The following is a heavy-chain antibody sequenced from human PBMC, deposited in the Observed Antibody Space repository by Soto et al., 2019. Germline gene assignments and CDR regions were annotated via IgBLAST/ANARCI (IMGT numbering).Heavy chain of an antibody. CDR3: AKDSTSFNCVWDPFDM. Sequence: VQLLESGGGVVQPGGSLRLSCAASGFTFRDYDMSWVRQTPGKGLQWVSGVGGSDDDKHYADSVRGRFIVSRDNSKNTLYLQMNSLRADDTAIYYCAKDSTSFNCVWDPFDMWGQVTEVTVPS. D-gene: IGHD2-8*01. V-gene: IGHV3-23*01. J-gene: IGHJ3*02. CDR2: VGGSDDDK. CDR1: GFTFRDYD.